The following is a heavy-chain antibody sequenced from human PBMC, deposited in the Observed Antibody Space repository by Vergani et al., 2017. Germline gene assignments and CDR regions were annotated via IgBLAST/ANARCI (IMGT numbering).Heavy chain of an antibody. V-gene: IGHV3-23*01. CDR3: AKDLTATVTTDYYGMDV. D-gene: IGHD4-17*01. J-gene: IGHJ6*02. CDR2: ISGSGGST. Sequence: EVQLLESGGGLVQPGGSLRLSCAASGFTFSSYAMSWVRQAPGKGLEWVSAISGSGGSTYYADSMKGRFTISRDNSKNTLYLQMNSLRAEDTAVYYCAKDLTATVTTDYYGMDVWGQGTTVTVSS. CDR1: GFTFSSYA.